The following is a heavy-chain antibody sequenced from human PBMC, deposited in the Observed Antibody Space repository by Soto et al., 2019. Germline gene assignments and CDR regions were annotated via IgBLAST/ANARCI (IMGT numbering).Heavy chain of an antibody. CDR1: GFIFSSFG. D-gene: IGHD5-18*01. Sequence: QVQLVESGGGVVQPGRSLRLSCAASGFIFSSFGMHWVRQAPGKGLEWVTVIWFDGTSKYYADSAKGRFTISRDILKNTVYLQMNSLRADDTAVYYCARDSRGYSYGPDYWGQGTLVTVSS. CDR3: ARDSRGYSYGPDY. V-gene: IGHV3-33*01. CDR2: IWFDGTSK. J-gene: IGHJ4*02.